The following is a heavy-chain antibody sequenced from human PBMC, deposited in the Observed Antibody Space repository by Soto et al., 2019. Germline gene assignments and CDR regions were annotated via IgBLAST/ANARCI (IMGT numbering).Heavy chain of an antibody. CDR2: IYYRGNT. Sequence: QLQESGPGLVKPSETLSLTCSVSGDSINSDKYYWGWIRQPPGKGLEWIGSIYYRGNTYYNPSVQTRVTISLDKSKSHFSLRLNSVTAADSAVYFCARLEGLATISYYFDFWGQGAQVTVSS. J-gene: IGHJ4*02. V-gene: IGHV4-39*02. CDR3: ARLEGLATISYYFDF. D-gene: IGHD3-9*01. CDR1: GDSINSDKYY.